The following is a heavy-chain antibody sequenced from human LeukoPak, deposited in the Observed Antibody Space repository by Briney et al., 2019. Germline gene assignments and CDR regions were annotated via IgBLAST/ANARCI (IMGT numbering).Heavy chain of an antibody. CDR1: GGSFSGYY. Sequence: PSETLSLTCAASGGSFSGYYWSWIRQPPGQGLEWIGEINHSGSTNYNPYLKIRDTISVDTSKNQFSLKLSSVTAADTAVYYCARGRVYGDYRTVYPARPRYFDLWGRGTLVTVSS. CDR2: INHSGST. D-gene: IGHD4-17*01. CDR3: ARGRVYGDYRTVYPARPRYFDL. J-gene: IGHJ2*01. V-gene: IGHV4-34*01.